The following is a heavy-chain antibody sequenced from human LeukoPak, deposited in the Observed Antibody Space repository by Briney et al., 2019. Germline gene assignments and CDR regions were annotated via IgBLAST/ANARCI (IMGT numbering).Heavy chain of an antibody. CDR3: ARVHVPTYYYDSSGYWAQTNFDY. J-gene: IGHJ4*02. Sequence: GGSLRLSCAASGFTFSNSALSWVRQAPGKGLEWVSDISGSGGSTYYADSVKGRFTISRDNSKNSLYLQMNSLRAEDTAVYYCARVHVPTYYYDSSGYWAQTNFDYWGQGTLVTVSS. V-gene: IGHV3-23*01. CDR2: ISGSGGST. CDR1: GFTFSNSA. D-gene: IGHD3-22*01.